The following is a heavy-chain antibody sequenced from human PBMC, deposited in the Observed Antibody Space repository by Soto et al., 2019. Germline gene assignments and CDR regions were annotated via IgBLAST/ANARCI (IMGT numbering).Heavy chain of an antibody. J-gene: IGHJ6*02. Sequence: ASVKVSCKASGYTFTSYGISWVRQAPGQGLEWMGWISAYNGNTNYAQKLQGRVTMTTDTSTSTAYMELRSLRSDDTAVYYCASDLIRGYSGYVYYYGMDVWGQGTTVTVSS. CDR2: ISAYNGNT. D-gene: IGHD5-12*01. CDR3: ASDLIRGYSGYVYYYGMDV. V-gene: IGHV1-18*01. CDR1: GYTFTSYG.